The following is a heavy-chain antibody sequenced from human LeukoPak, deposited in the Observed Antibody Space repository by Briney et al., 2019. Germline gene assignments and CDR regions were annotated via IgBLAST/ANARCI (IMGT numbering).Heavy chain of an antibody. J-gene: IGHJ4*02. Sequence: GGSLRLSCAASGFTFTNFWMSWVRQAPGKGLEWVANIKQDGSEKYYVDSVKGRFTISRDNAKNSLYLQMNSLRAEDTAVYYCAKDNVVSTGTFYFDYWGQGTLVTVSS. CDR3: AKDNVVSTGTFYFDY. D-gene: IGHD1-1*01. CDR2: IKQDGSEK. V-gene: IGHV3-7*03. CDR1: GFTFTNFW.